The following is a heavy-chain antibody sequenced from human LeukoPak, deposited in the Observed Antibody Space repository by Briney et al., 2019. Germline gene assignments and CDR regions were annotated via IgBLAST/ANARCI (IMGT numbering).Heavy chain of an antibody. Sequence: PGGSLRLSCAASGFTFSSYAMSWVRQAPGEGLEWVSAISGSGGSTYYADSVKGRFTISRDNSKNTLYLQMNSLRAEDTAVYYCAKDLAAAVVDGMDVWGKGTTVTVSS. CDR2: ISGSGGST. CDR1: GFTFSSYA. V-gene: IGHV3-23*01. J-gene: IGHJ6*04. CDR3: AKDLAAAVVDGMDV. D-gene: IGHD6-13*01.